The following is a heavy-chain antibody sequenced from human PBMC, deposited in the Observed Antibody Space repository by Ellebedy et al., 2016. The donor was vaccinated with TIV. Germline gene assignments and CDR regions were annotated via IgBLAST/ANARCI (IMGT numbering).Heavy chain of an antibody. J-gene: IGHJ4*02. Sequence: MPSETLSLTCTVSGGSISSYYWSWIRQAPGKGLEWVGYSYYSGSTNYNPSLKRRVTIAVDPYKNQFSLKLSSVTAADTAVYYCASNYYDSSGIDYWGQGTLVTVSS. V-gene: IGHV4-59*08. CDR2: SYYSGST. CDR1: GGSISSYY. CDR3: ASNYYDSSGIDY. D-gene: IGHD3-22*01.